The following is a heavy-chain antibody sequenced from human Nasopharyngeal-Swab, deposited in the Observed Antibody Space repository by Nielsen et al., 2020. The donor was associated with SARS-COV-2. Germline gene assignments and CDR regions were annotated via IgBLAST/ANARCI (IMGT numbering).Heavy chain of an antibody. CDR2: VRGSGDNT. J-gene: IGHJ4*02. CDR3: AKILSATGYDFSGAEL. V-gene: IGHV3-23*01. CDR1: GFAFKYYA. Sequence: GESLKISCAASGFAFKYYAMTWVRHGPGKGLDWVSTVRGSGDNTFFADSVKGRFSISRDNSKKTVSLQMNSLKAEDTAIDYCAKILSATGYDFSGAELWGQGTLVTV. D-gene: IGHD5-12*01.